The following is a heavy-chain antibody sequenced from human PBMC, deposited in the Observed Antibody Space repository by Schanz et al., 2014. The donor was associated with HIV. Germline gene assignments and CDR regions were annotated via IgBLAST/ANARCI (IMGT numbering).Heavy chain of an antibody. J-gene: IGHJ6*02. V-gene: IGHV1-69*01. D-gene: IGHD6-13*01. CDR2: IIPIFGPA. Sequence: QVPLVQSGAEVKKPGSSVKVSCRASGGTVNRYAISWVRQAPGQGLEWMGGIIPIFGPANYSPKFRDRVTNTEAEYTRTAYMELSSLSSEDADIYYCARREPGAPRYRSWAGEAHYYGMDVWGQGTTVTVSS. CDR3: ARREPGAPRYRSWAGEAHYYGMDV. CDR1: GGTVNRYA.